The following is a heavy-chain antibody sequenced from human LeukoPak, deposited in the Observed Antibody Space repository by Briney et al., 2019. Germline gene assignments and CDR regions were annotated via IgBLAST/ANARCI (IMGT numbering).Heavy chain of an antibody. J-gene: IGHJ6*03. CDR1: GGSISSGSFY. D-gene: IGHD1-26*01. V-gene: IGHV4-61*02. CDR2: VYSSGST. CDR3: AGNSGSYPDYYFHYYLDV. Sequence: TLSLTCSVSGGSISSGSFYWSWIRQPAGKGLEWIGRVYSSGSTSYNPSLKGRVTISVDTSKNQFSLKLTSVTAADTAVYYCAGNSGSYPDYYFHYYLDVWGKGTTVTVSS.